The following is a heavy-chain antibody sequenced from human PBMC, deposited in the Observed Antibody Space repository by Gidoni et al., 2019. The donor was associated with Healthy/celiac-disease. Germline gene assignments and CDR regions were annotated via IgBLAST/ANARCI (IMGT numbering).Heavy chain of an antibody. D-gene: IGHD2-2*01. V-gene: IGHV3-30*04. Sequence: QVQLVESGGGVVQPGRSLRLPCAASGFTFSSYAMHWVRQATGKGLEWVAVISYDGSNKYYADSVKGRFTISRDNSKNTLYLQMNSLRAEDTAVYYCARPPLVPAAMPGYFDYWGQGTLVTVSS. CDR3: ARPPLVPAAMPGYFDY. CDR1: GFTFSSYA. J-gene: IGHJ4*02. CDR2: ISYDGSNK.